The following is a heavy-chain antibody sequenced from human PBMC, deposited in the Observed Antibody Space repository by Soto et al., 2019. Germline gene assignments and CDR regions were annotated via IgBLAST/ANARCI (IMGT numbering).Heavy chain of an antibody. CDR3: ASSFSSGWAS. D-gene: IGHD6-19*01. J-gene: IGHJ4*02. CDR1: GFPFSSYS. Sequence: EVQLVESGGGLVKPGGSLRLSCAASGFPFSSYSMNWVRQAPGKGLEWVSSISSSSSYIYYADSVKGRFTISRDNAKNSLYLQMNSLRAEDTDVYYCASSFSSGWASGGQGTLVTVSS. V-gene: IGHV3-21*01. CDR2: ISSSSSYI.